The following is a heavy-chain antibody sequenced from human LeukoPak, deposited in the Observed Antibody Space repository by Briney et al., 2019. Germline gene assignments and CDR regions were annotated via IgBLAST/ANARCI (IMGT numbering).Heavy chain of an antibody. CDR2: IYTSGST. J-gene: IGHJ4*02. CDR1: GGSISSGSYY. D-gene: IGHD3-22*01. CDR3: AGSRNYYDSSGGDY. Sequence: SETLSLTCTVSGGSISSGSYYWSWIRQPAGKGLEWIGRIYTSGSTNYNPSLKSRVTISVDTSKNQFSLKLSSVTAADTAVYYCAGSRNYYDSSGGDYWGQGTLVTVSS. V-gene: IGHV4-61*02.